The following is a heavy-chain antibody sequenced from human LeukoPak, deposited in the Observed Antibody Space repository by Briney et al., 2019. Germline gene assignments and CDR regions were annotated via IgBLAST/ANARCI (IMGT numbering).Heavy chain of an antibody. CDR1: GYTFTSYG. CDR2: ISAYNGNT. CDR3: ARDLGSGYYSHYYYYGMDV. J-gene: IGHJ6*02. Sequence: ASVKVSCKASGYTFTSYGISWVRQAPGQGLEWMGWISAYNGNTNYAQKLQSRVTMTTDTSTSTAYMELRSLRSDDTAVYYCARDLGSGYYSHYYYYGMDVWGQGTTVTVSS. V-gene: IGHV1-18*01. D-gene: IGHD3-22*01.